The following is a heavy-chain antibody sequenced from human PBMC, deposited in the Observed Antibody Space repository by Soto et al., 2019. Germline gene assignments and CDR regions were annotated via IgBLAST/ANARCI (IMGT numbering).Heavy chain of an antibody. CDR2: ISYDGSNK. CDR3: ARYSGKYQGPIDY. V-gene: IGHV3-30*03. J-gene: IGHJ4*02. Sequence: HPGGSLRLSCAASGFTFSHYGIHWVRQAPGKGLEWLAVISYDGSNKHYADSVKGRFTVSRDNSKNTLYLQMNSLRAEDTAVYFGARYSGKYQGPIDYWGQGTLVTVSS. CDR1: GFTFSHYG. D-gene: IGHD1-26*01.